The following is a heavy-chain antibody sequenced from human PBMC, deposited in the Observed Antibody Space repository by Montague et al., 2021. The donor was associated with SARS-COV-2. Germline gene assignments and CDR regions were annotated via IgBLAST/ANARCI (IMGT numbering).Heavy chain of an antibody. CDR3: ARVWRQQMVRLLGMYV. V-gene: IGHV4-39*07. Sequence: SETLSLTCTVSGGSISSSSYYWGWIRQPPGQGLEWIVSIYYSGSTYYNPSLKSRVTISVDTSKNQFSLKLSSVTAADTAVYYCARVWRQQMVRLLGMYVWGQGTMVAVSS. CDR1: GGSISSSSYY. CDR2: IYYSGST. D-gene: IGHD6-13*01. J-gene: IGHJ6*02.